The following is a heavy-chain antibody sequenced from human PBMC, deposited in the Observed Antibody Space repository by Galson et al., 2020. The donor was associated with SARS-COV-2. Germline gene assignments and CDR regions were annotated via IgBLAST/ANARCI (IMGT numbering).Heavy chain of an antibody. CDR1: GFTFSSYG. J-gene: IGHJ3*02. CDR3: VGSYFFLLDAFDI. Sequence: GGSLRLSCAASGFTFSSYGMHWVRQAPGKGLEWVAVISYDGSNKYYADSVKGRFTISRDNSKNTLYLQMNSLRAEDTAVYYCVGSYFFLLDAFDIWGQGTMVTVSS. V-gene: IGHV3-30*03. D-gene: IGHD1-26*01. CDR2: ISYDGSNK.